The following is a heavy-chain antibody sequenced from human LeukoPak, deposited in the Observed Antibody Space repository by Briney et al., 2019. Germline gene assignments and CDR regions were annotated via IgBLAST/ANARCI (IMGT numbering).Heavy chain of an antibody. CDR3: ATPSPLIAAAGNDAFDI. Sequence: GASVKVSCKVSGYTLTELSMHWVRQAPGKGLEWMGGFDPEDGETIYAQKFQGRVTMTEDTSTDTAYMELSSLRSEDTAVYYCATPSPLIAAAGNDAFDIWGQGTMVTVSS. J-gene: IGHJ3*02. CDR1: GYTLTELS. CDR2: FDPEDGET. D-gene: IGHD6-13*01. V-gene: IGHV1-24*01.